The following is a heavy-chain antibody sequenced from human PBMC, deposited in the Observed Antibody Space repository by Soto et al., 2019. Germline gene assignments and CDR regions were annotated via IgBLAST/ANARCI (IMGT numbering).Heavy chain of an antibody. J-gene: IGHJ4*02. CDR2: IYYSGST. V-gene: IGHV4-30-4*01. CDR1: GGSISSGDYY. D-gene: IGHD3-10*01. CDR3: AGGNYYGSGSYYNSDY. Sequence: SETLSLTCTVSGGSISSGDYYWSWISQPPGKGLEWIGYIYYSGSTYYNPSLKSRVTISVDTSKNQFSLKLSSVTAADTAVYYCAGGNYYGSGSYYNSDYWGQGTPVPVSS.